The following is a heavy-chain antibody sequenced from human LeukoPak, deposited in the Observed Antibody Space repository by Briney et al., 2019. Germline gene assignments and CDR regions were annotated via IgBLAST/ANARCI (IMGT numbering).Heavy chain of an antibody. Sequence: GGSLRLSCAASGCTFSTYSMIWVRQAPGKGLEWVSSISRSSTSISYADSVRGRFTISRDNANNLLYLQMNSLRAEDTAVYYCARDNYDDSTFDYWGQGTLVTVSS. CDR2: ISRSSTSI. CDR3: ARDNYDDSTFDY. D-gene: IGHD3-3*01. CDR1: GCTFSTYS. J-gene: IGHJ4*02. V-gene: IGHV3-21*06.